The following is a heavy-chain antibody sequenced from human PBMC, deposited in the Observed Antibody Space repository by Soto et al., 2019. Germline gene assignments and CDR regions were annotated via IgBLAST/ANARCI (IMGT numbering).Heavy chain of an antibody. CDR2: ISSSSSYI. CDR1: GFTFSSYS. V-gene: IGHV3-21*01. D-gene: IGHD5-18*01. J-gene: IGHJ3*02. CDR3: ATEPLEMYTDYAFDI. Sequence: GGSLRLSCSSSGFTFSSYSMNWVRQATGKGLEWVSSISSSSSYIYYADSVKGRFTLSRDNAKNSLYLQMNSLRAEDTAVYYCATEPLEMYTDYAFDIWGQGTMVTVSS.